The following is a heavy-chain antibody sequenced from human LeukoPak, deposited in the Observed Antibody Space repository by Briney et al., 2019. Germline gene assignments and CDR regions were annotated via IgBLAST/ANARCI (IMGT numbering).Heavy chain of an antibody. J-gene: IGHJ4*02. V-gene: IGHV3-48*01. CDR1: GFTFSSYS. CDR3: ARGDASGWYEDY. CDR2: ISSRSSSI. Sequence: PGGSLRLSCVASGFTFSSYSMNWVRQAPGKGLERVSYISSRSSSIYYADSVTGRFTISRDNAKNSLYLQTNSLRAEDTAVYYCARGDASGWYEDYWGQGTLVTVSS. D-gene: IGHD6-19*01.